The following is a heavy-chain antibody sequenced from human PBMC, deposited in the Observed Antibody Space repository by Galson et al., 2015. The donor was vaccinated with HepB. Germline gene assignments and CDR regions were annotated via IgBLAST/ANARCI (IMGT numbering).Heavy chain of an antibody. Sequence: SLRLSCAASGFTFSNAWMSWVRQAPGKGLEWVGRIKSKTDGGTTDYAAPVKGRFTISRDDSKNTLYLQMNSLKTEDTAVYYCTTAGRFLEWLSHYGMDVWGQGTTVTVSS. CDR2: IKSKTDGGTT. D-gene: IGHD3-3*01. CDR1: GFTFSNAW. V-gene: IGHV3-15*01. J-gene: IGHJ6*02. CDR3: TTAGRFLEWLSHYGMDV.